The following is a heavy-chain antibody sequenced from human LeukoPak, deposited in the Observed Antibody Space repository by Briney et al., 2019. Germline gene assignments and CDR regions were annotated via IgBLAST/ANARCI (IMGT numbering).Heavy chain of an antibody. CDR2: IYYSGST. V-gene: IGHV4-39*07. Sequence: SETLSLTCTVSGGSISSSRDYWGWIHPPPGKGLERIGSIYYSGSTYYNPSLKSRVTISVDTSKNQSSLKLSSVTAADTAVYYCARDSAWIRGWDYYYYMDVWGKGTTVTISS. CDR3: ARDSAWIRGWDYYYYMDV. J-gene: IGHJ6*03. D-gene: IGHD6-19*01. CDR1: GGSISSSRDY.